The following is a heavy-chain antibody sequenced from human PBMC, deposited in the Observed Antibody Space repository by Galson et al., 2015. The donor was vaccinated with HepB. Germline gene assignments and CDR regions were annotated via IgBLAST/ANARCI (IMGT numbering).Heavy chain of an antibody. CDR1: GDSVSRKSTA. Sequence: CAISGDSVSRKSTAWNWTRQSPSRGLEWLGRTYYRSQWYNDYAVSVKSRIRVNSDTSKNQFSLHLNSVTPDDTAIYYCARQDYCYDSNCQGGGFDYWGQGTLVTVSS. D-gene: IGHD3-22*01. CDR2: TYYRSQWYN. J-gene: IGHJ4*02. CDR3: ARQDYCYDSNCQGGGFDY. V-gene: IGHV6-1*01.